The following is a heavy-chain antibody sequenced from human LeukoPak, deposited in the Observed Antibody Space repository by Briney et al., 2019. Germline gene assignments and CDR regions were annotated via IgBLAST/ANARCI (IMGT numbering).Heavy chain of an antibody. CDR2: VSGDDGRT. V-gene: IGHV1-18*01. CDR3: ARDWHCSGGRCENCFDP. Sequence: ASVNVSCKASGYTFTTYGISWVRQAPGQGPEWMGRVSGDDGRTYYGQKFQDRVTMTKDTSTTTVYMELRSLRSDDTAVYYCARDWHCSGGRCENCFDPWGQGTLVIVSS. CDR1: GYTFTTYG. J-gene: IGHJ5*02. D-gene: IGHD2-15*01.